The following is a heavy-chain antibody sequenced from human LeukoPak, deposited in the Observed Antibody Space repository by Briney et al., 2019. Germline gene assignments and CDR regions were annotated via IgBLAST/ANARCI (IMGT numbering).Heavy chain of an antibody. D-gene: IGHD7-27*01. Sequence: GGSLRLSCAASGFTFSDYPMNWVRQTPGKGLEWVSYISSTGVIYYADSMRGRFSISRDNAMNSVYMQMNSLRAEDTALYYCARGHNWGFDYWGRGTLVTVSS. V-gene: IGHV3-69-1*01. CDR2: ISSTGVI. CDR1: GFTFSDYP. J-gene: IGHJ4*02. CDR3: ARGHNWGFDY.